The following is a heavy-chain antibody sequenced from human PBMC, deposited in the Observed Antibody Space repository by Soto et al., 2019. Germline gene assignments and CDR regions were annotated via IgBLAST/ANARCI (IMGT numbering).Heavy chain of an antibody. Sequence: GASVKVSFKASGYTFTSSDVYWVRQANGQGIELMGWMNPNTGNTGYAQKFQGRVTMTRNTSISTAYMELSSLRPDDTAVYYCVRALDGSGSSYTDYWGQGTLVTVSS. CDR2: MNPNTGNT. CDR3: VRALDGSGSSYTDY. D-gene: IGHD3-10*01. CDR1: GYTFTSSD. J-gene: IGHJ4*02. V-gene: IGHV1-8*01.